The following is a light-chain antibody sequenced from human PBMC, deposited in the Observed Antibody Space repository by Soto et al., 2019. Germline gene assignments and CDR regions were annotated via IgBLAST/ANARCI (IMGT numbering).Light chain of an antibody. Sequence: DIVMTQSPLSLSVTPGEPASISCRSSQSLLYRTGNHYLDWYLQKPGQSPQLLISLASNRASGVXGXFTGSVPGTDFPLKISRVEGEDVGVYYCMQALQTRRTFGQGTKGDIK. CDR1: QSLLYRTGNHY. CDR3: MQALQTRRT. V-gene: IGKV2-28*01. CDR2: LAS. J-gene: IGKJ1*01.